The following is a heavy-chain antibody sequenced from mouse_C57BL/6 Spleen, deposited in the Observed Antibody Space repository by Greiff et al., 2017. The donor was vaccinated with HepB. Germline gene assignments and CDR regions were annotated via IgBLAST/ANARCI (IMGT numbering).Heavy chain of an antibody. D-gene: IGHD1-1*01. Sequence: VQLQQSGAELVRPGASVTLSCKASGYTFTDYEMHWVKQTPVHGLEWIGAIDPETGGTAYNQKFKGKAILTADKSSSTAYMELRSLTSEDSAVYYCTRLGYYGSSFAYWGQGTLVTVSA. CDR3: TRLGYYGSSFAY. CDR1: GYTFTDYE. CDR2: IDPETGGT. V-gene: IGHV1-15*01. J-gene: IGHJ3*01.